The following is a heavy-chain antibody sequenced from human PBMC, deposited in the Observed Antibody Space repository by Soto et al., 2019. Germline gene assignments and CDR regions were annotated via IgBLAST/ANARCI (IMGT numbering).Heavy chain of an antibody. CDR3: VRDTPYNWFDP. J-gene: IGHJ5*02. CDR2: IDNDGSVT. V-gene: IGHV3-74*01. CDR1: GLTFRGYC. Sequence: PXVSLRLSFAASGLTFRGYCMHWVRQAPGKGLMWVSRIDNDGSVTNYADSVEGRFTISRDDAKNTLYLQMNSLRAEDTAVYYCVRDTPYNWFDPWGQGILVTVSS.